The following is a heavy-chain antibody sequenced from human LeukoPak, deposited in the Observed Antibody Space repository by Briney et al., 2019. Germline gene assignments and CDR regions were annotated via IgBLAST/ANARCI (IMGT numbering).Heavy chain of an antibody. D-gene: IGHD5-12*01. Sequence: KPSETLSLTCTVSGDSISSFYWSWIRQPAGKGLEWIGRIYTSGSTNYNPSLKSRVTMSVDTSKNQFSLKLSSVTAADTAVYYCARARRGYSGYDYYYYYYMDVWGKGTTVTVSS. V-gene: IGHV4-4*07. CDR3: ARARRGYSGYDYYYYYYMDV. J-gene: IGHJ6*03. CDR1: GDSISSFY. CDR2: IYTSGST.